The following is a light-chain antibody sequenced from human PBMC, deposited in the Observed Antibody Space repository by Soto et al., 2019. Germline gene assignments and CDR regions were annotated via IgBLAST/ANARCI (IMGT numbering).Light chain of an antibody. CDR1: QSVSSH. CDR3: QQRADWWT. V-gene: IGKV3-11*01. Sequence: EIVVTQSPATLSLSPGERATLSCRASQSVSSHLAWYQQKPGQAPRLLIYDASNRATGSPARFSGSGSGTDFTLTISSLEPEDFAVYYCQQRADWWTFGQGTKVEVK. J-gene: IGKJ1*01. CDR2: DAS.